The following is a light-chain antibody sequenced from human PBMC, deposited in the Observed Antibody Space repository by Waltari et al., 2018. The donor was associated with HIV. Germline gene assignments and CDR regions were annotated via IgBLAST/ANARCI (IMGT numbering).Light chain of an antibody. V-gene: IGLV1-47*02. J-gene: IGLJ2*01. Sequence: QSVLTQPPSASGTPGQRVAISCSGSSSNFGRYFVYGYRPLPGPAPKLLIFSNFQRPSGVPDRFSGSKSGTSASLSISGLRSEDEADYYCAAWDASLGGVVFGGGTTLTVL. CDR2: SNF. CDR3: AAWDASLGGVV. CDR1: SSNFGRYF.